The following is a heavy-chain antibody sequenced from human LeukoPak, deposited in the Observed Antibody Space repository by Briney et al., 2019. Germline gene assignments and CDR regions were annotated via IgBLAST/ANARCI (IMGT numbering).Heavy chain of an antibody. CDR3: AKDAYYYDSSGYYEGVYYYYMDV. J-gene: IGHJ6*03. CDR2: IRYDGSNK. Sequence: GGSLRLSCAASGFTFSSYGMHWVRQAPGKGLEWVAFIRYDGSNKYYADSVKGRFTISRDNSKNTLYLQMNSLRAEDTAVYYCAKDAYYYDSSGYYEGVYYYYMDVWGKGTTVTVSS. CDR1: GFTFSSYG. D-gene: IGHD3-22*01. V-gene: IGHV3-30*02.